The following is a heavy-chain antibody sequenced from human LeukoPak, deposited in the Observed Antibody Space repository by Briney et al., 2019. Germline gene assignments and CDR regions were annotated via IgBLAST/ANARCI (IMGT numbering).Heavy chain of an antibody. D-gene: IGHD1-26*01. Sequence: PSETLSLTCAVSGGSISSSNWWSWVRQPPGKGLEWIGEISHSGTSNYNPSLKSRVTISVDTSKNQFSLKLSSVTAADTAVYYRATRYSGSHEGPNFDYWGQGTLVTVSS. CDR3: ATRYSGSHEGPNFDY. CDR1: GGSISSSNW. CDR2: ISHSGTS. J-gene: IGHJ4*02. V-gene: IGHV4-4*02.